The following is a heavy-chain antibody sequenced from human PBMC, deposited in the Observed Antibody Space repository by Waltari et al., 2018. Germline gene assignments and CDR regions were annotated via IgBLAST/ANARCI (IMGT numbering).Heavy chain of an antibody. CDR2: IYTSGST. D-gene: IGHD3-22*01. CDR3: ARGFYDSSGYVDY. J-gene: IGHJ4*02. Sequence: QVQLQESGPGLVKPSQTLSLTCTVSGGSISSGSYYWSWIRQPAGKGLEWIGRIYTSGSTNYNPALKSRVTISVDTSKNQFSLKLSSVTAADTAVYYGARGFYDSSGYVDYWGQGTLVTVSS. CDR1: GGSISSGSYY. V-gene: IGHV4-61*02.